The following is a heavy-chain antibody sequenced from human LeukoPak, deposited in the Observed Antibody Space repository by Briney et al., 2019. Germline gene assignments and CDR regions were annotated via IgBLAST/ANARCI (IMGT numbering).Heavy chain of an antibody. J-gene: IGHJ4*02. Sequence: ASVKVSCKASGYTFTSYGISWVRQAPGQGLEWMGWISAYNGNTNYAQKLQGRVTMTTDTSTSTAYMELRSLRSDDTAVYYCARDKIRYYYGSGSWYYFDYWGQGTLVTVSS. V-gene: IGHV1-18*01. CDR3: ARDKIRYYYGSGSWYYFDY. D-gene: IGHD3-10*01. CDR2: ISAYNGNT. CDR1: GYTFTSYG.